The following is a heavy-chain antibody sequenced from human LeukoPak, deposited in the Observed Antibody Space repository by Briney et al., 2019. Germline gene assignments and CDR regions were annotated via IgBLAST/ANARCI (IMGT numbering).Heavy chain of an antibody. D-gene: IGHD2/OR15-2a*01. V-gene: IGHV3-23*01. Sequence: PGGSLRLSCVASGFRFSRYAMNWVRQIPGKGLEWVSLIGTDEHRTHYADSVRGRFIISRDNSKDTLFLQMHSLRAEDTALYYCAKDLDSTDLYDHADWGQGTLVTVSS. CDR2: IGTDEHRT. J-gene: IGHJ1*01. CDR1: GFRFSRYA. CDR3: AKDLDSTDLYDHAD.